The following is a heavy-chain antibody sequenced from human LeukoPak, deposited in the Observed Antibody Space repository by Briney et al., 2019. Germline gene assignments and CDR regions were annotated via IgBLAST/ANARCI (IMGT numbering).Heavy chain of an antibody. D-gene: IGHD5-18*01. J-gene: IGHJ4*02. CDR1: GVTFSSNR. Sequence: GGSLRLSCAASGVTFSSNRMSWVRQAPGKGLEWVAGINQDGSEKYYVDSVKGRFTISRDNAKNSLYLQMNSLRAEDTAVYYCARGRGSYGYYFDYWGQGTLVTVSS. V-gene: IGHV3-7*01. CDR2: INQDGSEK. CDR3: ARGRGSYGYYFDY.